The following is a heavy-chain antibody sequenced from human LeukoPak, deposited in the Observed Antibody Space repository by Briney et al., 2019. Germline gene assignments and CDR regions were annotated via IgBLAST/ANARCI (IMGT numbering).Heavy chain of an antibody. CDR2: ISYSGST. D-gene: IGHD2-15*01. J-gene: IGHJ3*02. Sequence: SETLSLTCLVFTRFTSMYYWSCIRQPPGKGPEWIGYISYSGSTDYNPSLKSRVTISLDTSKNQFSLRLSSLTAADTAVYYFARETSLHRGSSSNDAFDIWGQGTMVTVSP. CDR3: ARETSLHRGSSSNDAFDI. CDR1: TRFTSMYY. V-gene: IGHV4-59*01.